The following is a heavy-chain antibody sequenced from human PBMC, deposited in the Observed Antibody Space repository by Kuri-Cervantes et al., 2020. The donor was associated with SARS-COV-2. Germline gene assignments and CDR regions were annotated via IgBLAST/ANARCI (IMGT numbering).Heavy chain of an antibody. Sequence: GSLRLSCTVSRGSISSSSYYWGWIRQPPGKGLEWIGSIYHSGSTYYNPSLKSRVTISVDTSKNQFSLKLSSVTAADTAVYYCAGFLKGIVGGKKYYFDYWGQGTLVTVSS. V-gene: IGHV4-39*07. CDR2: IYHSGST. J-gene: IGHJ4*02. D-gene: IGHD3-16*01. CDR1: RGSISSSSYY. CDR3: AGFLKGIVGGKKYYFDY.